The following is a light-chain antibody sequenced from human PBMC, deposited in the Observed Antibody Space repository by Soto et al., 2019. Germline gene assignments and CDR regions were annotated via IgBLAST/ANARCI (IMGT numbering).Light chain of an antibody. CDR2: EVT. V-gene: IGLV2-14*01. J-gene: IGLJ1*01. CDR3: SSKRDSSTLFV. CDR1: SSDVGAYNY. Sequence: QSVLTQPASVSGSPGQSITISCTGTSSDVGAYNYVSWYQHHPGKVPKLLIYEVTNRPSGVSDRFSGSKSGNTASLTISGLQAEDEADYYCSSKRDSSTLFVFGTGTKLTFL.